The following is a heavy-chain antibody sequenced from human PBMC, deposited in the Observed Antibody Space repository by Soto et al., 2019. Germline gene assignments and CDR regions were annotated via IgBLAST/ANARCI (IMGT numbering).Heavy chain of an antibody. CDR3: TRDQGGSYDSWFDP. CDR2: ISSGGSYI. Sequence: ESGGGLVQPGGSLRLSCSFTFSMYSMNWVRQAPGKGLEWVASISSGGSYIKYADSVKGRFTISSDNAKNSVSLQMNSLRVDDTAVYFCTRDQGGSYDSWFDPWGQGTLVTVSS. J-gene: IGHJ5*02. CDR1: FTFSMYS. V-gene: IGHV3-21*01. D-gene: IGHD1-26*01.